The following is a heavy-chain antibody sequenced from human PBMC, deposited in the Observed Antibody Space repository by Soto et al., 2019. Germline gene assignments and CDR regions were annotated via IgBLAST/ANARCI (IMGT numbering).Heavy chain of an antibody. Sequence: GGSLRLSCAASGFAFSSFVMDWVRQAPGKGLEWVSSISSSGTYIYYADSVRGRFTISRDNTKNSLYLQMNSLRAEDTAVYYCATDLKWDLGGGQGTLVTVSS. V-gene: IGHV3-21*01. CDR3: ATDLKWDLG. CDR1: GFAFSSFV. J-gene: IGHJ4*02. D-gene: IGHD1-26*01. CDR2: ISSSGTYI.